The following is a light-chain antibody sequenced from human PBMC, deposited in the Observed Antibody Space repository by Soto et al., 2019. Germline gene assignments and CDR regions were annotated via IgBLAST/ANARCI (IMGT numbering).Light chain of an antibody. CDR3: CSYAGSSTFYV. J-gene: IGLJ1*01. CDR1: SSDFGSYNL. CDR2: EVI. Sequence: QSALTQPVSVSGSPGQSITTSCTGTSSDFGSYNLVSWYQQHPGKAPKLMIYEVIKRPSGVSNRFSGSKSGNTASLTISGFQAEDEADYYCCSYAGSSTFYVFGTGTKVTVL. V-gene: IGLV2-23*02.